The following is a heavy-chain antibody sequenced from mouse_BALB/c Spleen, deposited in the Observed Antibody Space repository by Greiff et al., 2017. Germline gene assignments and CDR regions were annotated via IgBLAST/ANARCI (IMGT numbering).Heavy chain of an antibody. Sequence: QVQLQQPGAELVRPGASVKLSCKASGYTFTSYWINWVKQRPGQGLEWIGNIYPSDSYTNYNQKFKDKATLTVDKSSSTAYMQLSSPTSEDSAVYYCTRGGNYEGVYFDYWGQGTTLTVAS. CDR3: TRGGNYEGVYFDY. V-gene: IGHV1-69*02. CDR1: GYTFTSYW. D-gene: IGHD2-1*01. CDR2: IYPSDSYT. J-gene: IGHJ2*01.